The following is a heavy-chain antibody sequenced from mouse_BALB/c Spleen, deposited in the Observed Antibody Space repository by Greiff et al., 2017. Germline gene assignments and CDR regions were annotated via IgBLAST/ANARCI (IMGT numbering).Heavy chain of an antibody. Sequence: VQLQQSGAELARPGASVKMSCKASGYTFTSYTMHWVKQRPGQGLEWIGYINPSSGYTNYNQKFKDKATLTADKSSSTAYMQLSSLTSEDSAVYYCARGKDSTVVAPSDVWGAGTTVTVSS. D-gene: IGHD1-1*01. CDR1: GYTFTSYT. CDR2: INPSSGYT. J-gene: IGHJ1*01. CDR3: ARGKDSTVVAPSDV. V-gene: IGHV1-4*01.